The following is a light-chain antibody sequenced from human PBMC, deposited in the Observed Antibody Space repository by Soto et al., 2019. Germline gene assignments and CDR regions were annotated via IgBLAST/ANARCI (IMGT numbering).Light chain of an antibody. CDR1: LSVSVY. CDR2: DAS. Sequence: VVLTQSPATLSLSPGERATLSCRTSLSVSVYLDWYQQKPGQAPRLLISDASNRATGIPAGFSGSGSGTDFTLTISSLEPEDFAVYYCQQRAGSSTFGQGTRLEIK. V-gene: IGKV3-11*01. J-gene: IGKJ5*01. CDR3: QQRAGSST.